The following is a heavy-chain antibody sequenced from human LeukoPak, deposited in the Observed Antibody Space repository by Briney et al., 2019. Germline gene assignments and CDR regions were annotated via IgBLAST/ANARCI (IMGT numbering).Heavy chain of an antibody. CDR2: IYYSGNT. CDR1: GGSISSSNYY. Sequence: SETLSLTCTVSGGSISSSNYYWGWIRQPPGKGLEWIGSIYYSGNTFYNPSLKSRVTISVDTSNNQFSLRLNSVTAADTAVYYCARPGRSGAGTNHMDVWGKGTTVTVSS. V-gene: IGHV4-39*01. D-gene: IGHD3-3*01. CDR3: ARPGRSGAGTNHMDV. J-gene: IGHJ6*03.